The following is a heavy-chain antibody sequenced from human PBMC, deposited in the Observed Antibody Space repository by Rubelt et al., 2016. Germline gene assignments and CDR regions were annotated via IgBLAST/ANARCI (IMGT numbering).Heavy chain of an antibody. Sequence: QVQLQESGPGLVKPSQTLSLTCTVSGGSISSGGYYWSWIRQHPGKGLEWIGYIYYSGSTYYNPALKGRVTISVDTSKNQFSRKLSSVTAADTAVYYCARESSNYRLFDYWGQGTLVTVSS. CDR2: IYYSGST. J-gene: IGHJ4*02. V-gene: IGHV4-31*03. CDR3: ARESSNYRLFDY. CDR1: GGSISSGGYY. D-gene: IGHD5-24*01.